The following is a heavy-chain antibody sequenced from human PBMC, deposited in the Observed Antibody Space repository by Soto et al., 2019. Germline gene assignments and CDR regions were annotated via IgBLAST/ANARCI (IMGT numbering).Heavy chain of an antibody. CDR3: ARTSYDILTGRLDAFDI. Sequence: SETLSLTCTVSGGSINNGGYSWSWLRQPPGKGLEWIGYISHGGNTYYNPSLRSRVIMSIDKSKNHFSLGLKSVTAADTATYYCARTSYDILTGRLDAFDIWGQGTMVTVSS. CDR2: ISHGGNT. CDR1: GGSINNGGYS. J-gene: IGHJ3*02. V-gene: IGHV4-30-2*01. D-gene: IGHD3-9*01.